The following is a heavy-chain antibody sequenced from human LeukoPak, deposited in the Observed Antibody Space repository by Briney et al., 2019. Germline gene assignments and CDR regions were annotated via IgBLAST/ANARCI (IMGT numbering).Heavy chain of an antibody. CDR2: ISSSSSYI. D-gene: IGHD4-11*01. Sequence: GGSLRLSCAASGFTFSTHSMNWVRQAPGKGLEWVSSISSSSSYIYYANSVKGRFTISRDNAKNSLFLQMNSLRAEDTAVYYCATSPRYTNYLSSVYWGQGTLVAVSS. V-gene: IGHV3-21*01. CDR3: ATSPRYTNYLSSVY. J-gene: IGHJ4*02. CDR1: GFTFSTHS.